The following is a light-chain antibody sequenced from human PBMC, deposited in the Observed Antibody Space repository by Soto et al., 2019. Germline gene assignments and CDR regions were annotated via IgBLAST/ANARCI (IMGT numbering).Light chain of an antibody. CDR2: DAS. CDR1: QSISRW. Sequence: DIQMTRSPSTLSASVGDRVTITCRASQSISRWLAWSQQKPGKAPKLLIFDASTLEVGVPSRFSGSASGTEFTLTISSLQPDDFATYYCQQYNSVRWTFGQGTKVDIK. CDR3: QQYNSVRWT. V-gene: IGKV1-5*01. J-gene: IGKJ1*01.